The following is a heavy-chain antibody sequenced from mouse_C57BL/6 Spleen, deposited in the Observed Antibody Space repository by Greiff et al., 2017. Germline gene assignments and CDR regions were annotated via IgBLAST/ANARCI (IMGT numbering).Heavy chain of an antibody. Sequence: VQLQQSGPELVKPGASVKISCKASGYAFSSSWMNWVKQRPGKGLEWIGRIYPGDGDTNYTGKFKGKATLTADKSSSTAYMQLSSLTSEDSAVYFCARRQAYYSNYYAMDYWGQGTSVTVSS. D-gene: IGHD2-5*01. CDR3: ARRQAYYSNYYAMDY. J-gene: IGHJ4*01. CDR1: GYAFSSSW. CDR2: IYPGDGDT. V-gene: IGHV1-82*01.